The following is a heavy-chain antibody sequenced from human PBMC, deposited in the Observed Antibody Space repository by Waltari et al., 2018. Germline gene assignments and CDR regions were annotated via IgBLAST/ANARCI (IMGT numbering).Heavy chain of an antibody. D-gene: IGHD5-12*01. J-gene: IGHJ4*02. Sequence: FTFSNYAMNWVRQAPGKGLEWVSVIYRGGSIYYADSVKGRFTISRDNSNNTLYVQMNSLRVEDTAVYYCAKAPSGYDPYFDYWGQGTLVTVSS. CDR2: IYRGGSI. CDR1: FTFSNYA. V-gene: IGHV3-23*03. CDR3: AKAPSGYDPYFDY.